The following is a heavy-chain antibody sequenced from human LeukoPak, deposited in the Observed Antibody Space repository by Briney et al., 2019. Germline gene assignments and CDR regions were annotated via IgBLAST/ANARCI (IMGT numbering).Heavy chain of an antibody. D-gene: IGHD4-23*01. CDR3: AREANGGNQFDY. CDR2: IYYSGST. CDR1: GGSISSSSYY. Sequence: SETLSLTCTVSGGSISSSSYYWGWIRQPPGKGLEWIGSIYYSGSTYYNPSLKSRVTISVDTSKNQFSLKLSSVTAADTAVYYCAREANGGNQFDYWGQGTLVTVSS. J-gene: IGHJ4*02. V-gene: IGHV4-39*07.